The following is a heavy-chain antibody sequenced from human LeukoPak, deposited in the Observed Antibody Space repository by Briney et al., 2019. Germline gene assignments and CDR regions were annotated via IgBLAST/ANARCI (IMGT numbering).Heavy chain of an antibody. CDR1: GYTFTDYY. D-gene: IGHD3-22*01. V-gene: IGHV1-18*04. Sequence: ASVKVSCKPSGYTFTDYYIHWVRQAPGQGLEWMGWISAYNGNTNYAQKLQGRVTMTTDTSTSTAYMELRSLRSDDTAVYYCARVSFVSGYFDYWGQGTLVTVSS. CDR3: ARVSFVSGYFDY. J-gene: IGHJ4*02. CDR2: ISAYNGNT.